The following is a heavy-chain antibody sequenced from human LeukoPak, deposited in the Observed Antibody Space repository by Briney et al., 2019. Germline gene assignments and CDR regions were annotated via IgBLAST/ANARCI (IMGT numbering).Heavy chain of an antibody. CDR3: ATGHDSSGYGGFDY. CDR1: GGTFISYA. CDR2: IIPIFGTA. J-gene: IGHJ4*02. Sequence: SVKFSCKASGGTFISYAISWVRQAPGQGLEWMGGIIPIFGTANYAQKFQGRVTITADESTSTAYMELSSLRSEDTAVYYCATGHDSSGYGGFDYWGQGTLVTVSS. V-gene: IGHV1-69*13. D-gene: IGHD3-22*01.